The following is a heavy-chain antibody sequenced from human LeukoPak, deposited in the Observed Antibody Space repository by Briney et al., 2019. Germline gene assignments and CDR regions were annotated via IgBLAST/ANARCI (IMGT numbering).Heavy chain of an antibody. CDR1: GFTFSSYA. Sequence: PGGSLRLSCAASGFTFSSYAMSWVRQAPGKGLEWVSAISSGGDNTYYADSVKGRLTISRDNSKNTLCVQMTSLRAEDTAVYYCAREDATMVLSLDYWGQGALVTVSS. D-gene: IGHD5-18*01. V-gene: IGHV3-23*01. J-gene: IGHJ4*02. CDR2: ISSGGDNT. CDR3: AREDATMVLSLDY.